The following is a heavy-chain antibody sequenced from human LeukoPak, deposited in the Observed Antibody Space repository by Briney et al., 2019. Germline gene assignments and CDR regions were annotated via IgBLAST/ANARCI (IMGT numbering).Heavy chain of an antibody. CDR3: ARHVTTASAARGFDI. V-gene: IGHV5-51*01. CDR2: IFPRDSAT. Sequence: GKSLKISCKGSGYSFTSYWVAWVRQMPGKGLEWMGIIFPRDSATRYSPSFQGQVTISADKSINTAYLQWSGLKASDTAVYYCARHVTTASAARGFDIWGQGTMVTVSS. D-gene: IGHD1-14*01. J-gene: IGHJ3*02. CDR1: GYSFTSYW.